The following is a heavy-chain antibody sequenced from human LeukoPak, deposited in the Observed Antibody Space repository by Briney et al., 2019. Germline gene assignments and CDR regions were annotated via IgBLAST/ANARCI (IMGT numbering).Heavy chain of an antibody. V-gene: IGHV3-23*01. D-gene: IGHD1-26*01. J-gene: IGHJ2*01. CDR2: ISSSGSGGNT. CDR3: AKDRTVGASYRYFDL. CDR1: GVTLSNYA. Sequence: GGSLRLSCVASGVTLSNYAMSWARQAPGKGLEWVSGISSSGSGGNTYYADSVKGRFTISRDSSRNTLFLHMNTLRAEDTAIYYCAKDRTVGASYRYFDLWGRGTLVTVSS.